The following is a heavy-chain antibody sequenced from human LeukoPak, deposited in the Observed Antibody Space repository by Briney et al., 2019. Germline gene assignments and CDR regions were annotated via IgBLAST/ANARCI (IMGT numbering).Heavy chain of an antibody. Sequence: RTSETLSLTCTVSGGSISSYYWSWIRQPPGKGLEWIGYIYYSGSTNYNPSLKSRVTISVDTSKNQFSLKLSSVTAADTAVYYCARPIRGGYNYWGMDVWGQGTTVTASS. CDR1: GGSISSYY. CDR2: IYYSGST. CDR3: ARPIRGGYNYWGMDV. J-gene: IGHJ6*02. D-gene: IGHD5-24*01. V-gene: IGHV4-59*08.